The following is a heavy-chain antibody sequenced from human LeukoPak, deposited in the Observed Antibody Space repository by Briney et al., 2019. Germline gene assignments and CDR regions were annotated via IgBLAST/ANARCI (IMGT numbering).Heavy chain of an antibody. CDR3: ARRGGSSSRRSPIDY. D-gene: IGHD6-6*01. CDR1: GFTFSDYW. CDR2: IKQDGSQR. V-gene: IGHV3-7*01. J-gene: IGHJ4*02. Sequence: GGSLRLSCTASGFTFSDYWMTWVRQAPGKGPEWVANIKQDGSQRYYVDSVRGRFTISRDNAKNSLFLQMNGLRAEDTTVYYCARRGGSSSRRSPIDYWGQGTLVTVSS.